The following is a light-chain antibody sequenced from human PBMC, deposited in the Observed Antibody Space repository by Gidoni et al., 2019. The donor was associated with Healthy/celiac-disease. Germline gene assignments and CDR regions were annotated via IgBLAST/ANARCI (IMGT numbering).Light chain of an antibody. CDR3: LLSYSGARQV. CDR2: DTS. J-gene: IGLJ2*01. Sequence: QAVVTQEPSLTVSPGGTVTLTCGSSTGAVTSGHYPYWFQQKPGQAPRTLIYDTSNKHSWTPARFSGSLLGGKAALTLSGAQPDDEADYYCLLSYSGARQVFGGGTKLTVL. CDR1: TGAVTSGHY. V-gene: IGLV7-46*01.